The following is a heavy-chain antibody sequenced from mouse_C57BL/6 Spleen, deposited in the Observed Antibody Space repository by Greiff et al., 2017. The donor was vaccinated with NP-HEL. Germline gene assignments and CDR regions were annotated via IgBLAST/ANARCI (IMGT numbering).Heavy chain of an antibody. Sequence: EVQLVESGPGLVKPSQSLSLTCTVSGYSITSGYVWNWIRQFPGTKLEWMGYISYSGSTNYNPSLKSRISITRDTSKNQFFLQLNSVTTEDTATYYCARTARIKYWGQGTTLTVSS. CDR1: GYSITSGYV. CDR2: ISYSGST. CDR3: ARTARIKY. J-gene: IGHJ2*01. D-gene: IGHD1-2*01. V-gene: IGHV3-2*02.